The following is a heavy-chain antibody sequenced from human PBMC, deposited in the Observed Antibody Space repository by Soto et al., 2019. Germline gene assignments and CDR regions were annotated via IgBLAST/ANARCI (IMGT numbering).Heavy chain of an antibody. Sequence: QTLSLTCAISGDSVSSNSAAWNCIRQSPSRGLEWLGRTYYRSKWYHDYAPSVKSRITINPDTSKNHFSLQLNSMTPEDTAVYYCARERGVLSEAFDIWGRGTMVTVSS. D-gene: IGHD3-16*02. CDR2: TYYRSKWYH. J-gene: IGHJ3*02. V-gene: IGHV6-1*01. CDR3: ARERGVLSEAFDI. CDR1: GDSVSSNSAA.